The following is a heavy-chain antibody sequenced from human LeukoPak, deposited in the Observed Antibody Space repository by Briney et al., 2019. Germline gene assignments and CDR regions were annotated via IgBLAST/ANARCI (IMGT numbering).Heavy chain of an antibody. V-gene: IGHV3-48*02. J-gene: IGHJ4*02. CDR2: ITSSSTNI. Sequence: PGGSLRLSCAASGFTFSTYNMNWVRQAPGKGLEWVSHITSSSTNIYYADSVKGRFTISRNNAKNALSLQMNSLRDEDTAVYYCARDGEFDYWGQGTLVTVSS. CDR1: GFTFSTYN. CDR3: ARDGEFDY.